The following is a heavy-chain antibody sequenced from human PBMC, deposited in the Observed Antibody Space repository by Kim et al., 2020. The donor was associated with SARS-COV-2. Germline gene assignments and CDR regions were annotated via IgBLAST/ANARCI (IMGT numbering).Heavy chain of an antibody. D-gene: IGHD6-25*01. J-gene: IGHJ4*02. V-gene: IGHV3-23*01. Sequence: GGSLRLSCAASGFTVSSYAMSWVRQAPGKGLEWVSAISGSGGSTYYADAVKGRFTISRDNSKNTLYLQMNSRRAEDTAVYYCAKDEGYSSENWGQGTLVTVSS. CDR2: ISGSGGST. CDR1: GFTVSSYA. CDR3: AKDEGYSSEN.